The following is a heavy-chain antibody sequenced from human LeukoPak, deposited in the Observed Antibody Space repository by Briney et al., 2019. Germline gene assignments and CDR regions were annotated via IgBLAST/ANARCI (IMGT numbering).Heavy chain of an antibody. V-gene: IGHV3-21*01. Sequence: PGGSLRLSCAASGFTFDDYGMSWVRQAPGKGLEWVSSISSSSSYIYYADSVKGRFTISRDNAKNSLYLQMNSLRAEDTAVYYCARDLLLGRIAAAAFDYWGQGTLVTVSS. CDR2: ISSSSSYI. CDR1: GFTFDDYG. CDR3: ARDLLLGRIAAAAFDY. D-gene: IGHD6-25*01. J-gene: IGHJ4*02.